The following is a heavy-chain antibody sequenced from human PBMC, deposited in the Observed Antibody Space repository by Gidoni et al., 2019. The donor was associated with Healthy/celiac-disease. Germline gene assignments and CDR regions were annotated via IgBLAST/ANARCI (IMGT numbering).Heavy chain of an antibody. D-gene: IGHD2-21*02. CDR1: GYTFTGYY. CDR3: ARAPCGGDCYNYYYYGMDV. V-gene: IGHV1-2*02. CDR2: LNPNSGGT. J-gene: IGHJ6*02. Sequence: QVQLVQSGAEVKKPAASVKVSCQASGYTFTGYYMHWVRQAPGQGLEWMGWLNPNSGGTNYAKKFQDRVPMTRDTSISTAYMELSRLRSDDTAVYYCARAPCGGDCYNYYYYGMDVWGQGTTVTVSS.